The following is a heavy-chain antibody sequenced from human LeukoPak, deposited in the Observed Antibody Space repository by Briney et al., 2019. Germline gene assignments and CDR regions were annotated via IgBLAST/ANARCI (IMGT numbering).Heavy chain of an antibody. V-gene: IGHV3-30*02. J-gene: IGHJ4*02. CDR2: IWYDGSNK. CDR3: AKDPSSNWRGYFDY. D-gene: IGHD7-27*01. CDR1: GFTFSSYG. Sequence: QPGGSLRLSCAASGFTFSSYGMHWVRQAPGKGLEWVAFIWYDGSNKYYADSVKGRFTISRDNSKNTLYLQMNSLRAEDTAVYYCAKDPSSNWRGYFDYWGQGTLVTVSS.